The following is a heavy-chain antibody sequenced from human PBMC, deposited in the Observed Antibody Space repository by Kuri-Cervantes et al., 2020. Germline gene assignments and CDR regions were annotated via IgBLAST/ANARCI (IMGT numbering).Heavy chain of an antibody. CDR3: ARGHSSYYYDSSGQNFDY. J-gene: IGHJ4*02. Sequence: SVKVSCKASGGTFSSYAISWVRQAPGQGLEWMGGIIPIFGTANYAQKFQGRVTITADESTSTAYMELSSLRSEDTAVYYCARGHSSYYYDSSGQNFDYWGQGTLVTVSS. CDR1: GGTFSSYA. CDR2: IIPIFGTA. V-gene: IGHV1-69*13. D-gene: IGHD3-22*01.